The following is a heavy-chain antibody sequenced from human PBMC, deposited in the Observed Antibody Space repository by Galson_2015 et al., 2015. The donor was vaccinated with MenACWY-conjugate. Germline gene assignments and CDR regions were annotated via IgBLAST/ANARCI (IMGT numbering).Heavy chain of an antibody. D-gene: IGHD1-26*01. Sequence: SLRLSCAASGFTFSTYWMHWIRQAPGKGLVWVSRITSDGRSTSYADSVKGRFTISRDNAKKTLYLQMNSLRAEDTAVYYCARLRGNYRTTAHTDCGGQGTLFTVSS. V-gene: IGHV3-74*01. CDR1: GFTFSTYW. CDR3: ARLRGNYRTTAHTDC. CDR2: ITSDGRST. J-gene: IGHJ4*02.